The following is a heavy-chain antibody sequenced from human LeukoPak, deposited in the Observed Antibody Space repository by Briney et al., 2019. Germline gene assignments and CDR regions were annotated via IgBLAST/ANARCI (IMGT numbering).Heavy chain of an antibody. CDR2: INTNTGNP. CDR3: ARDHGVVVASFDY. CDR1: GYTFSHYA. Sequence: ASVKVSCKASGYTFSHYAINWVRQAPGQGLEWMGWINTNTGNPIYAQVFTGRFVFSLDTSVSTAYLQISSLRAEDTAVYYCARDHGVVVASFDYWGQGTLVTVSS. J-gene: IGHJ4*02. D-gene: IGHD2-15*01. V-gene: IGHV7-4-1*02.